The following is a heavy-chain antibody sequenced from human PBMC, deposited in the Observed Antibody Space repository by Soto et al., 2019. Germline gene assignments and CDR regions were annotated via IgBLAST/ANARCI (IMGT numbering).Heavy chain of an antibody. J-gene: IGHJ4*02. CDR2: IILPFGTP. CDR1: GYTFTSYG. D-gene: IGHD3-22*01. CDR3: VRGPDYEGYFDY. V-gene: IGHV1-69*13. Sequence: GTSVKLSCKASGYTFTSYGISCVRQAPGQGLEWMGGIILPFGTPNYAQKFQGRVTISADESMTTAYMELRGLRSEDTAVYYCVRGPDYEGYFDYWGQGTLVTVSS.